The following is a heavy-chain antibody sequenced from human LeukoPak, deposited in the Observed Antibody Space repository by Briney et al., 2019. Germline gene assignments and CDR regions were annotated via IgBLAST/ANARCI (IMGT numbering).Heavy chain of an antibody. J-gene: IGHJ1*01. CDR3: ARDIGYYDSRKESYPPFQH. D-gene: IGHD3-22*01. CDR1: GGTFSSYA. V-gene: IGHV1-69*01. Sequence: SVKVSCKASGGTFSSYAISWVRQAPGQGLEWTGGIIPIFGKANYAQKFQGRVTITADESTSTAYMELSSLRSEDTAVYYCARDIGYYDSRKESYPPFQHWGQGTLVTVSS. CDR2: IIPIFGKA.